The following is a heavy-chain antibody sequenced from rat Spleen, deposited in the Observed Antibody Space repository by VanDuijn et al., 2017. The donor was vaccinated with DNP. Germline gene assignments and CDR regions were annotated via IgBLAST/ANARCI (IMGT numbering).Heavy chain of an antibody. CDR3: AGRPPPTRGPFDY. V-gene: IGHV5-31*01. CDR2: ISTGGGNT. J-gene: IGHJ2*01. CDR1: GFIFSNYW. D-gene: IGHD1-4*01. Sequence: EVQLVESGGGLVQPGRSLKLSCVASGFIFSNYWMTWIRQAPGKGLEWVASISTGGGNTYYRDSVKGRFTISRDNAKSTLYLQVNSLRSEDTATYYCAGRPPPTRGPFDYWGQGVMVTVSS.